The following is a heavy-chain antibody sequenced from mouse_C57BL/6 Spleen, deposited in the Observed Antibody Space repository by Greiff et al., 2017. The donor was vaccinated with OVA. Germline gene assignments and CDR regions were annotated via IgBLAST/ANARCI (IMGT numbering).Heavy chain of an antibody. J-gene: IGHJ2*01. CDR2: IYPGSGNT. CDR1: GYTFTDYY. D-gene: IGHD1-1*01. CDR3: SRCTTGVEGDY. V-gene: IGHV1-76*01. Sequence: VKLVESGAELVRPGASVKLSCKASGYTFTDYYINWVKQRPGQGLEWIARIYPGSGNTYYNEKFKGKATLTAEKSSSTAYMQLSSLTSEDSAVYSCSRCTTGVEGDYWGQGTTLTVSS.